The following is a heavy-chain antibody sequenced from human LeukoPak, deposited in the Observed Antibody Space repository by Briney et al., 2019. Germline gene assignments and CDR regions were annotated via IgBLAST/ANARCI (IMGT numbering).Heavy chain of an antibody. V-gene: IGHV6-1*01. D-gene: IGHD3-10*01. CDR1: GDSVSSNSAA. Sequence: SQTLSLTCAISGDSVSSNSAAWNWIRQSPSRGLEWLGRTYYRSKWYNDYAVSVKSRITINPDTSKNQFSLQLNSVTPEDTAVYYCAKETYYYGSGSYFHDAFDIWGQGTMVTVSS. CDR3: AKETYYYGSGSYFHDAFDI. CDR2: TYYRSKWYN. J-gene: IGHJ3*02.